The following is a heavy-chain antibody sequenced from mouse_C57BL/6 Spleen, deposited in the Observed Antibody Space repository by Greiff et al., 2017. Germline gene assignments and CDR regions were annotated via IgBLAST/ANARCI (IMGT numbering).Heavy chain of an antibody. D-gene: IGHD1-1*01. CDR3: ARSNPSYNNGSSYHFDY. V-gene: IGHV1-54*01. CDR1: GYAFTNYL. Sequence: VKLQESGAELVRPGTSVKVSCKASGYAFTNYLIEWVKQRPGQGLEWIGVINPGSGGTNYNEKFKGKATLTADKSSSTAYMQLSSLTSEDSAVYFCARSNPSYNNGSSYHFDYWGQGTTLTVSS. CDR2: INPGSGGT. J-gene: IGHJ2*01.